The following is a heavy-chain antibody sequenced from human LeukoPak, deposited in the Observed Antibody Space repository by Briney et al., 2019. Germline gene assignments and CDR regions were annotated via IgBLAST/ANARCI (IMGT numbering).Heavy chain of an antibody. CDR2: VFDSGST. Sequence: SETLSLTCTVSGGSISSGSYYWSWIRQPPGRGLEWIGYVFDSGSTNYNPSLKSRVTISVDTSTKQFSLRLSSVTAADTAVYYCARLYQQSKWKYYYYYMDVWGKGTAVTVSS. CDR3: ARLYQQSKWKYYYYYMDV. V-gene: IGHV4-61*01. D-gene: IGHD1-1*01. CDR1: GGSISSGSYY. J-gene: IGHJ6*03.